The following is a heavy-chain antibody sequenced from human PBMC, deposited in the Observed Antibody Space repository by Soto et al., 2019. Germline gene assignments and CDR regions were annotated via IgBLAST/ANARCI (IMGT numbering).Heavy chain of an antibody. V-gene: IGHV3-30*18. J-gene: IGHJ6*02. CDR2: ISYDGSNK. CDR3: AKDGSYYYYGMDV. Sequence: AGSMRLSCAASGFTFSSYGMHWVRQAPGKGLEWVAVISYDGSNKYYADSVKGRFTISRDNSKNTLYLQMNSLRAEDTAVYYCAKDGSYYYYGMDVWGQGTTVTVSS. CDR1: GFTFSSYG. D-gene: IGHD3-10*01.